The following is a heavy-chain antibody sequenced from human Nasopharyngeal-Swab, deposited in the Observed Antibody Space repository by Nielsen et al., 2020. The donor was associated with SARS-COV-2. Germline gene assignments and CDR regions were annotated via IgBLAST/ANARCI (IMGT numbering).Heavy chain of an antibody. J-gene: IGHJ4*02. D-gene: IGHD3-10*01. Sequence: WIRQPPGKGLEWVAAISGIGGGRYYADSVKGRFTISIDNSKNKLYLQMNILRDEVTAVYYCAKAVSNSGSGSSWDIDYWGQGTLVTVSS. CDR2: ISGIGGGR. V-gene: IGHV3-23*01. CDR3: AKAVSNSGSGSSWDIDY.